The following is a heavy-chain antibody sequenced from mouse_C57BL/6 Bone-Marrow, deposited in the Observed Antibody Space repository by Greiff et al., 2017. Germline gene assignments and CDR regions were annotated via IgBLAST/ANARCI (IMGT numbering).Heavy chain of an antibody. V-gene: IGHV1-55*01. D-gene: IGHD2-3*01. CDR1: GYTFTSYW. CDR3: ARGDDGYLVYYFDY. CDR2: IYPGSGST. Sequence: QVQLQQPGAELVKPGASVKMSCKASGYTFTSYWITWVKQRPGQGLEWIGDIYPGSGSTNYNEKFKSKATLTVDTSSSTAYMQLSSLTSEDSAVYYCARGDDGYLVYYFDYWGQGTTLTVSS. J-gene: IGHJ2*01.